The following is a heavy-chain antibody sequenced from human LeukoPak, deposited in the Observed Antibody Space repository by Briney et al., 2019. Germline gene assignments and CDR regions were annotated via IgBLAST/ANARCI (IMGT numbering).Heavy chain of an antibody. CDR3: ARGANWGSPDY. D-gene: IGHD7-27*01. Sequence: SETLSLTCTVSGGSISRDYWSWIRESPGKGLEWIGYIYYSGTTSYNPSLKRRVTISLDTSKNQFSLKLSPVSAADTAVYYCARGANWGSPDYWGQGTLVTVSS. J-gene: IGHJ4*02. CDR2: IYYSGTT. V-gene: IGHV4-59*01. CDR1: GGSISRDY.